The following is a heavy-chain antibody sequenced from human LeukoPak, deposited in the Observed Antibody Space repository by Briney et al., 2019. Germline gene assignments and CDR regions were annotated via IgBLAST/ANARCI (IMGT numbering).Heavy chain of an antibody. V-gene: IGHV3-23*01. D-gene: IGHD3-22*01. J-gene: IGHJ1*01. CDR2: ISGSGIST. Sequence: PGGSLRLSCAASGFTFSSYAMSWVRQAPGKGLEWVSAISGSGISTYYADSVKGRFTTSRDNSKSTLYLQIRSLRVEDTAVYYCTKRPSENSGYIYFQDWAQGTLVTVSS. CDR1: GFTFSSYA. CDR3: TKRPSENSGYIYFQD.